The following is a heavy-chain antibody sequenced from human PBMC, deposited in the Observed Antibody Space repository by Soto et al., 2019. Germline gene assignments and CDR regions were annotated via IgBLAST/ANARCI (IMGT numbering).Heavy chain of an antibody. CDR1: GYSFTSYW. CDR2: IYPGDSDT. V-gene: IGHV5-51*01. CDR3: ACLCCSSTSCYYYYYMDV. D-gene: IGHD2-2*01. Sequence: PGESLKISCKGSGYSFTSYWIGWVRQMPGKGLEWMGIIYPGDSDTRYSPSFQGQVTISAEKSISTAYLQWSSLKASDTAMYYCACLCCSSTSCYYYYYMDVWGKGTTVTVSS. J-gene: IGHJ6*03.